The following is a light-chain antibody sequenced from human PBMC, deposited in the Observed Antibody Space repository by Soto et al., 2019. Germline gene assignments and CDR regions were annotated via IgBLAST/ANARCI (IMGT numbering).Light chain of an antibody. CDR3: QHYSNWPPT. V-gene: IGKV3-15*01. J-gene: IGKJ3*01. CDR1: ESVHRH. Sequence: EVVMTQSPATLSVSPGERVTLSCRASESVHRHLAWYQQKPGQGPSLLIYYASTRATGVPDRFTGSGSGTEFTLTISSLQSEYFGVYHCQHYSNWPPTFGPGTKVEIK. CDR2: YAS.